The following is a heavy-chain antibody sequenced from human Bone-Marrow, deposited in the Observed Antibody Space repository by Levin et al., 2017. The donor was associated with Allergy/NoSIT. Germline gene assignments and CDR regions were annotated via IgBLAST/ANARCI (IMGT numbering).Heavy chain of an antibody. CDR1: GYTFTSYD. CDR3: ARGTPNGDYVPRDWFDP. V-gene: IGHV1-8*01. J-gene: IGHJ5*02. CDR2: MNPNSGNT. Sequence: ASVKVSCKASGYTFTSYDINWVRQATGQGLEWMGWMNPNSGNTGYAQKFQGRVTMTRNTSISTAYMELSSLRSEDTAVYYCARGTPNGDYVPRDWFDPWGQGTLVTVSA. D-gene: IGHD4-17*01.